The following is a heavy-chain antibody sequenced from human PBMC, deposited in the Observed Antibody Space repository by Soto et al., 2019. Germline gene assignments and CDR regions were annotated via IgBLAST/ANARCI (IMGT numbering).Heavy chain of an antibody. J-gene: IGHJ4*02. D-gene: IGHD6-13*01. CDR2: IYPGDSDT. CDR1: GYSFTSYW. V-gene: IGHV5-51*01. CDR3: ARHVSSGWIAAAITDY. Sequence: GESLKISCKGSGYSFTSYWIGWVRQMPGKGLEWMGIIYPGDSDTRYSPSFQGQVTISADKSISTAYLQWSSLKASDTAMYYCARHVSSGWIAAAITDYWGQGTLVTVSS.